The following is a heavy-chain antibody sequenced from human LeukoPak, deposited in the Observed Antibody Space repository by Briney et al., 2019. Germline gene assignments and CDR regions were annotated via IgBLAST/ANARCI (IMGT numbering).Heavy chain of an antibody. J-gene: IGHJ3*02. CDR1: VGTFSSYA. D-gene: IGHD1-26*01. CDR2: IIPIFGTA. V-gene: IGHV1-69*05. CDR3: ARDLSTYRPEGSYPANDAFDI. Sequence: SVKVSCKASVGTFSSYAISWVRPAPGQGVEWMGGIIPIFGTANYAQKFQGRVTITTDESTSTAYMELSSLRSEETAVYYCARDLSTYRPEGSYPANDAFDIWGQGTMVTVSS.